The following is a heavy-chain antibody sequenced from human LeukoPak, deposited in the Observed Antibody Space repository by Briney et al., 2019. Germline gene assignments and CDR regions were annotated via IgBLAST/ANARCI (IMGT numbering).Heavy chain of an antibody. CDR2: INPNSGGT. D-gene: IGHD3-3*01. J-gene: IGHJ4*02. CDR3: ARGPTYYDLLEGKKFDY. Sequence: ASVKVSCKASGYTFTGYYMHWVRQAPGQGLEWMGWINPNSGGTNYAQKFQGRVTMTRDPSISTAYMELSRLRSDDTAVYYCARGPTYYDLLEGKKFDYWGQGTLVTVSS. CDR1: GYTFTGYY. V-gene: IGHV1-2*02.